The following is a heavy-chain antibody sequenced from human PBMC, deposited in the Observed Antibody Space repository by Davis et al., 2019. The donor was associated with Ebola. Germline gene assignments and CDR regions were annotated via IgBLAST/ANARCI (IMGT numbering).Heavy chain of an antibody. CDR2: IRSKANSYAT. Sequence: GESLKISCAASGFTFSGSAMHWVRQASGKGLEWVGRIRSKANSYATAYAASVKGRFTISRDNAESSLYLHMNSLRDEDTAVYYCARSNGTFAWGQGTLVTVSS. J-gene: IGHJ5*02. V-gene: IGHV3-73*01. CDR3: ARSNGTFA. D-gene: IGHD1-26*01. CDR1: GFTFSGSA.